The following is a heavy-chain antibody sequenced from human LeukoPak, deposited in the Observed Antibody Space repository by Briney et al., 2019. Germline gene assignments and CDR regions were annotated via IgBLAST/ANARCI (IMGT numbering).Heavy chain of an antibody. Sequence: KPSETLSLTCAVSGGSISSSRYYWAWIRQPPGKGLEWIGSIYYGGSTYYNPSLKSRVTISADTSKNQFSLRLSSVTAADTAVYYCARPMFSGFWNAFDIWGQGTMVTVSS. D-gene: IGHD3-3*01. CDR2: IYYGGST. CDR1: GGSISSSRYY. V-gene: IGHV4-39*01. CDR3: ARPMFSGFWNAFDI. J-gene: IGHJ3*02.